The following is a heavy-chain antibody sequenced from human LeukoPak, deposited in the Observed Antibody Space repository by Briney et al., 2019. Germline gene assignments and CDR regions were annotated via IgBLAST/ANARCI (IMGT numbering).Heavy chain of an antibody. CDR2: IHHSGST. D-gene: IGHD6-13*01. CDR1: GYSISSGYY. V-gene: IGHV4-38-2*02. Sequence: SETLSLTCTVSGYSISSGYYWGWIRQPPGKGLEWIGSIHHSGSTYYNPSLKSRVTISVDTSKNQFSLKLSSVTAADTAVYYCARDGSSSWYVGWFDPWGQGTLVTVSS. CDR3: ARDGSSSWYVGWFDP. J-gene: IGHJ5*02.